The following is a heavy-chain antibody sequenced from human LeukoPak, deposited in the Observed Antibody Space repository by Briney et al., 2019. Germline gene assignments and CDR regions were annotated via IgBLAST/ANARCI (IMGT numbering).Heavy chain of an antibody. Sequence: GGSLGLSCAASGFTFSTYSMNWVRQAPGKGLEWLSYISSGSSTIYYADSVKGRFTISRDNAKDSLYLQMNSLRDEDTAVYYCAKSSGWFLDYWGQGTLVTVS. V-gene: IGHV3-48*02. CDR1: GFTFSTYS. CDR3: AKSSGWFLDY. CDR2: ISSGSSTI. J-gene: IGHJ4*02. D-gene: IGHD6-19*01.